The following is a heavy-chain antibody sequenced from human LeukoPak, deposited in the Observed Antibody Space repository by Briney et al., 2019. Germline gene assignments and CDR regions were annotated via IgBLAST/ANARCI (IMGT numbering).Heavy chain of an antibody. Sequence: ASVKVSCKASGYTFTGYYMHWVRQAPGQGLEWMGWINPNSGGTNYAQKFQGRVTMTRDTSISTAYMEMSSLTSDDTAVYYCFKGWDSSGYYAFDIWGQGTMVTVSS. CDR3: FKGWDSSGYYAFDI. CDR2: INPNSGGT. J-gene: IGHJ3*02. D-gene: IGHD3-22*01. CDR1: GYTFTGYY. V-gene: IGHV1-2*02.